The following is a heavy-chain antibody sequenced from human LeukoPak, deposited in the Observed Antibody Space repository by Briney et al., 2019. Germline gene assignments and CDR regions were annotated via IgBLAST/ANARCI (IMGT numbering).Heavy chain of an antibody. CDR2: IKQDGSEK. J-gene: IGHJ2*01. V-gene: IGHV3-7*01. Sequence: GGSLRLSCAASGFTFSSYWMSWVRQAPGKGLEWVANIKQDGSEKYYVDSVKGRFTISRDNAKNSLYLQMNSLRAEDTAVYYCARVLLYYYDSSGYPGHWYFDLWGRGTLVTVSS. CDR1: GFTFSSYW. CDR3: ARVLLYYYDSSGYPGHWYFDL. D-gene: IGHD3-22*01.